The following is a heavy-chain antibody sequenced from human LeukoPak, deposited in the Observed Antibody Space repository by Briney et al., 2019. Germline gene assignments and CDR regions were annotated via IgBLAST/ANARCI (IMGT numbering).Heavy chain of an antibody. Sequence: GEPLKISWKGFGYTFSNYWIGWVRQMPGKGLEWMGIIYPDDSDTRYSTSFQGQVTIPADTSITTAFLQWSSLKASDTALDYCAIFGDKYGSGSYGDSWGQGTLVTVSS. V-gene: IGHV5-51*01. CDR2: IYPDDSDT. J-gene: IGHJ4*02. CDR1: GYTFSNYW. CDR3: AIFGDKYGSGSYGDS. D-gene: IGHD3-10*01.